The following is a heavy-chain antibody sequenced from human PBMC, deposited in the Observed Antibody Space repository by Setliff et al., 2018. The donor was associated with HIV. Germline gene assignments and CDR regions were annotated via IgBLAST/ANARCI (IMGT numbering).Heavy chain of an antibody. Sequence: PSETLSLTCNVSGSPISSHYWTWIRQPPGKGLEWIGYIYDSGSTSHNPSLSSRLTISVDTSKNQVSLRLSSATAADTGVYYCARHRDPPGTSWIFYYYYMDLWGGGTTVTVSS. CDR1: GSPISSHY. CDR2: IYDSGST. D-gene: IGHD2-2*01. J-gene: IGHJ6*03. V-gene: IGHV4-59*08. CDR3: ARHRDPPGTSWIFYYYYMDL.